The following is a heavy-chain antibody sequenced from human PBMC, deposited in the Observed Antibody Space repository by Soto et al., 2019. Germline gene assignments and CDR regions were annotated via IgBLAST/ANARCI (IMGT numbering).Heavy chain of an antibody. D-gene: IGHD1-26*01. V-gene: IGHV1-69*01. Sequence: QVQLVQSGAEVEKQGSSVTVSCKASGGTFSNYALSWVRQAPGQGLEWMGGIIPVFGPAHYAQKFQGRVTITADESTSTAYVELRSLRSEDTAVYYCARAGTGSYLNAFDVMCPGTMVTVSS. CDR1: GGTFSNYA. J-gene: IGHJ3*01. CDR2: IIPVFGPA. CDR3: ARAGTGSYLNAFDV.